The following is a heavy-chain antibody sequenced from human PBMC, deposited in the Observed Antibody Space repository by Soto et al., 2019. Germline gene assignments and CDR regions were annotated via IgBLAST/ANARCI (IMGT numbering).Heavy chain of an antibody. J-gene: IGHJ5*02. D-gene: IGHD3-3*01. CDR1: GFTFSSYA. CDR2: ISGSGGST. CDR3: SKDPQYYDFWSGYPDNWFDP. Sequence: GGSLRLSCAASGFTFSSYAMSWVRQAPGKGLEWVSAISGSGGSTYYADSVKGRFTISRDNSKNTPYLQMNSLRAEDTAVYYCSKDPQYYDFWSGYPDNWFDPWGQGTLVTVSS. V-gene: IGHV3-23*01.